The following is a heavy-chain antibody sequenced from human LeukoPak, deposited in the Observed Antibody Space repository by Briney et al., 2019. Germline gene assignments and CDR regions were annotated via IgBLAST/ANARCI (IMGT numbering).Heavy chain of an antibody. Sequence: PGGSLRLSCAASGFTYSSYSMNWVRQAPGKGLEWVSSISSSSSYIYYAASVKGRFTISRDNAKNSLYLQMNSLRAEDTAVYYCARDLGYYDSSGYWGYAFDIWGQGTMVTVSS. CDR1: GFTYSSYS. V-gene: IGHV3-21*01. CDR2: ISSSSSYI. D-gene: IGHD3-22*01. CDR3: ARDLGYYDSSGYWGYAFDI. J-gene: IGHJ3*02.